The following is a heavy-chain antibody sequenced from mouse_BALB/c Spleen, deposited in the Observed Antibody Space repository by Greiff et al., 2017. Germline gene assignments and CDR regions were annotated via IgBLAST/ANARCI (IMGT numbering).Heavy chain of an antibody. V-gene: IGHV3-2*02. CDR2: ISYSGST. Sequence: EVQLVESGPGLVKPSQSLSLTCTVTGYSITSDYAWNWIRQFPGNKLEWMGYISYSGSTSYNPSLKSRISITRDTSKNQFFLQLNSVTTEDTATYYCARVYGNPFAYWGQGTLVTVSA. CDR3: ARVYGNPFAY. D-gene: IGHD2-10*02. J-gene: IGHJ3*01. CDR1: GYSITSDYA.